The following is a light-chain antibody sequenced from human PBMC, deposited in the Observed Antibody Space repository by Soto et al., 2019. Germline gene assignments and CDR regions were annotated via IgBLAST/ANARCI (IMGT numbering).Light chain of an antibody. V-gene: IGKV3-15*01. Sequence: EIVMTQSPATLAVAPGERATLSCRASQSVSSNLAWYQQKPGQAPRLVIYDASIRATGVPARFSGSGSGTEFTLTISSLQSEDFAVYYCQQYPVWPLFGGGTKVEMK. CDR3: QQYPVWPL. CDR1: QSVSSN. J-gene: IGKJ4*01. CDR2: DAS.